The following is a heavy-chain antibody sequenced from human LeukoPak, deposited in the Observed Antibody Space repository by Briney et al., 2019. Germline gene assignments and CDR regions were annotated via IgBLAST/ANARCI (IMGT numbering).Heavy chain of an antibody. D-gene: IGHD3-22*01. Sequence: ASVKVSCKASGYTFTGYYMHWVRQAPGQGLEWMGWINPNSGGTNYAQKFQGRVTMTRDTSISTAYMELSRLRSDDTAVYYCARVAYDSGGYYYAFDYWGQGTLVTVSS. J-gene: IGHJ4*02. V-gene: IGHV1-2*02. CDR1: GYTFTGYY. CDR2: INPNSGGT. CDR3: ARVAYDSGGYYYAFDY.